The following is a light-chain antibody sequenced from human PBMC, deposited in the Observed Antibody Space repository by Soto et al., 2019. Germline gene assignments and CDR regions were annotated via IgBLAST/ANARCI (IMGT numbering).Light chain of an antibody. CDR3: HQYGTSPRT. V-gene: IGKV3-20*01. CDR2: AAS. J-gene: IGKJ1*01. Sequence: EIVLTQSQGTLTLSPGERATLSCRASQSVSSSYLAWYQQKPGQAPRLLIYAASSRATGIPDRFSGSGSATDFTLTISRLEPEDFAVYYCHQYGTSPRTFGQGTKVDIK. CDR1: QSVSSSY.